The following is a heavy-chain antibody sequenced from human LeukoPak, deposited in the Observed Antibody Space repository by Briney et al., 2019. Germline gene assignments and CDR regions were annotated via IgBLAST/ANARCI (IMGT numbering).Heavy chain of an antibody. Sequence: GGSLRLSCAASGFTFSSYSMNWVRQAPGKGQEWVSYISSSSSTIYYADSVKGRFTISRDNAKNSLYLQMNSLRAEDTAVYYCASDLVDCTNGVCPDYYYYYYMDVWGKGTTVTVSS. CDR2: ISSSSSTI. V-gene: IGHV3-48*04. J-gene: IGHJ6*03. CDR1: GFTFSSYS. D-gene: IGHD2-8*01. CDR3: ASDLVDCTNGVCPDYYYYYYMDV.